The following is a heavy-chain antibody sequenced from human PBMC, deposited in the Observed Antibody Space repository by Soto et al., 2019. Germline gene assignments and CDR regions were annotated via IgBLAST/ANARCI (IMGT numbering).Heavy chain of an antibody. V-gene: IGHV3-21*01. CDR2: ISSSSSYI. J-gene: IGHJ4*02. D-gene: IGHD1-26*01. Sequence: GGPLRLSCAASGFTFSSYSMNWVRQAPGKGLEWVSSISSSSSYIYYADSVKGRFTISRDNAKNSLYLQMNSLRAEDTAVYYCARDPQGAKDYWGQGTLVTVSS. CDR3: ARDPQGAKDY. CDR1: GFTFSSYS.